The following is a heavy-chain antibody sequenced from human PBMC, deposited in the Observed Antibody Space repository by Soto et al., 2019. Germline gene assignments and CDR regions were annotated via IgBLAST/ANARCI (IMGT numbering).Heavy chain of an antibody. CDR2: ISYDGSNK. CDR1: GFTFSSYA. CDR3: ARASCSGGSCWGYGMDV. V-gene: IGHV3-30-3*01. D-gene: IGHD2-15*01. J-gene: IGHJ6*02. Sequence: GSLRLSCAASGFTFSSYAMHWVCQAPGKGLEWVAVISYDGSNKYYADSVKGRFTISRDNSKNTLYLQMNSLRAEDTAVYYCARASCSGGSCWGYGMDVWGQGTTVTVSS.